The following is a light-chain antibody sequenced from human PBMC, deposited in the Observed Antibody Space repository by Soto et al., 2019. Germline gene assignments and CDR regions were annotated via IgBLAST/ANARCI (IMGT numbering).Light chain of an antibody. CDR3: SSYTSSSTSVV. CDR2: DVS. CDR1: SSDVGTYNY. Sequence: QSALTQPASVSGSPGQSITISCTGTSSDVGTYNYVSWYQQHPGKAPKLMIYDVSNRPSGVSDRFSGSKSGNTASLTISGRQAEDEADYYCSSYTSSSTSVVFGGGTKVTVL. V-gene: IGLV2-14*01. J-gene: IGLJ2*01.